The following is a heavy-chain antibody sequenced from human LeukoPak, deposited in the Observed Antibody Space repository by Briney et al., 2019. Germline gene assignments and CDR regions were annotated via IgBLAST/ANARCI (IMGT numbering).Heavy chain of an antibody. CDR1: GGSISSYY. J-gene: IGHJ4*02. CDR3: ASGIQTQGNNF. Sequence: PSETLSLTCNVSGGSISSYYWTWIRQPAGKGLEWVGRMYISGETNYNPSLNNRATLSLDTSKNQFSLKLRSLTAADTAVYYCASGIQTQGNNFWGQGTLVTVSS. V-gene: IGHV4-4*07. D-gene: IGHD4-23*01. CDR2: MYISGET.